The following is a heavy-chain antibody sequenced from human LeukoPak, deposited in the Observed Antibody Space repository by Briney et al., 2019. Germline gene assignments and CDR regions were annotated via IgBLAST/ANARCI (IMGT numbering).Heavy chain of an antibody. J-gene: IGHJ4*02. Sequence: GASVKVSCKASGYTFTSYGISWVRQAPGQGLEWMGWISAYNGNTNYAQKLQGRVTMTTDTSTSTAYMELRSLRSDDTAVYYCARDSIPYCSSTSCYPDYWGQGTLVTVSS. CDR3: ARDSIPYCSSTSCYPDY. CDR1: GYTFTSYG. CDR2: ISAYNGNT. V-gene: IGHV1-18*01. D-gene: IGHD2-2*01.